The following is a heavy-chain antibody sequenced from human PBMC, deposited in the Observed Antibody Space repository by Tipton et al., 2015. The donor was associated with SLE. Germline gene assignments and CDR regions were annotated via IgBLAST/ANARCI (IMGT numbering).Heavy chain of an antibody. J-gene: IGHJ5*02. V-gene: IGHV3-23*01. CDR3: AQGSGSGYDLFYS. Sequence: SLRLSCAASGFAFNIYAMNWVRQAPGKGLEWVSHISGPGVDTYYADSVKGHFTISRDNSKSTVYLQMNSLRAEDTAVYYCAQGSGSGYDLFYSWGQGTLVTVSS. D-gene: IGHD5-12*01. CDR1: GFAFNIYA. CDR2: ISGPGVDT.